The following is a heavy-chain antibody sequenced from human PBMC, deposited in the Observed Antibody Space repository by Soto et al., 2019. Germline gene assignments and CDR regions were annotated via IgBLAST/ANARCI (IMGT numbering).Heavy chain of an antibody. CDR2: IYYSGST. Sequence: SETLSLTCTVSGGSISSYYWSWIRQPPGKGLEWIGYIYYSGSTNYNPSLKSRVTISVDTSKNQFSLQLSSVTAADTAVYYCAQLVNWFDPWGQGTLVTVSS. CDR3: AQLVNWFDP. J-gene: IGHJ5*02. D-gene: IGHD6-6*01. V-gene: IGHV4-59*08. CDR1: GGSISSYY.